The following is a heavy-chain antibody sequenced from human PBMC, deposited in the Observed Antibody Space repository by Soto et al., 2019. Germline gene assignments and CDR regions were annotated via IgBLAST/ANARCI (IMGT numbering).Heavy chain of an antibody. CDR1: GYTFTGYD. D-gene: IGHD3-9*01. CDR3: ARSSGRYFDWLSFDY. V-gene: IGHV1-2*04. CDR2: INPNSGGT. J-gene: IGHJ4*02. Sequence: ASVKVSCKASGYTFTGYDMHWVRQAPGQGLEWMGWINPNSGGTNYAQKFQGWVTMTRDTSISTAYMELSRLRSDDTAVYYCARSSGRYFDWLSFDYWGQGTLVTVSS.